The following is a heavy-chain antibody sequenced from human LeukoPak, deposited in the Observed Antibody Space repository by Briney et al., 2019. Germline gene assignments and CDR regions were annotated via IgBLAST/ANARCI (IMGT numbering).Heavy chain of an antibody. Sequence: GGSLRLSCAASGFTFSSYGMHWVRQAPGKGLEWVAVISYDGSNKYCADSVKGRFPISRDNANNSVNLQMNSLRAEDTALYYCARDGIDYWGQGTPVTVSS. J-gene: IGHJ4*02. CDR1: GFTFSSYG. D-gene: IGHD1-26*01. CDR3: ARDGIDY. V-gene: IGHV3-30*03. CDR2: ISYDGSNK.